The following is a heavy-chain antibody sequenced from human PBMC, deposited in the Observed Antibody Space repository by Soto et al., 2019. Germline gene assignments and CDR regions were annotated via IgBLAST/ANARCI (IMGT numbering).Heavy chain of an antibody. CDR2: ISYDGSNK. Sequence: GGSLRLSCAASGFTFSSYAMHWVRQAPGKGLEWVAVISYDGSNKYYADSVKGRFTISRDNSKNTLYLQMNSLRAEDTAVYYCARGGIAVAGYYYYGMDVWGQGTTVTVSS. V-gene: IGHV3-30-3*01. CDR3: ARGGIAVAGYYYYGMDV. CDR1: GFTFSSYA. J-gene: IGHJ6*02. D-gene: IGHD6-19*01.